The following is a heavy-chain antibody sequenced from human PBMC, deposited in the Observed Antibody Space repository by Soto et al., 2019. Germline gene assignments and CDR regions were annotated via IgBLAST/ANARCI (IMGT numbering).Heavy chain of an antibody. CDR2: INPYSGDT. CDR1: GYTFTGYY. D-gene: IGHD2-2*02. J-gene: IGHJ5*02. V-gene: IGHV1-2*02. CDR3: ARGLLVVVPATIIPWLDP. Sequence: GASVKVSCKASGYTFTGYYIHWVRQAPGQGLEWMGWINPYSGDTSYARKFQGRVTMTRDTSISSAYMELSRLRSDDTAVYYCARGLLVVVPATIIPWLDPWGQGTLVTVSS.